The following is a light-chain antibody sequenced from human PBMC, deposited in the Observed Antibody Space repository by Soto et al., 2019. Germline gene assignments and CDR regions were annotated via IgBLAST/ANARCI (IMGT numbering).Light chain of an antibody. J-gene: IGLJ1*01. V-gene: IGLV2-14*03. CDR1: SSDIGNYVY. CDR2: DVS. Sequence: QSALTQPASVSGSPGQSITISCTGTSSDIGNYVYVSWYQQHPGKAPKLVIYDVSNRPSGISNRFSGSKSGNTASLTISGLQAEDEADYYCSSCTTSSTGVFGTGTKLTVL. CDR3: SSCTTSSTGV.